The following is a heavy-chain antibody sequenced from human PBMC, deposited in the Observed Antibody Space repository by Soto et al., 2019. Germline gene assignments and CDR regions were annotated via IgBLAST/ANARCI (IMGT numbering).Heavy chain of an antibody. J-gene: IGHJ4*02. CDR1: GYTFTSYA. Sequence: QVQLVQSGAEVKKPGASVKVSCKAAGYTFTSYAMHWVRQAPGQRLEWMGGINAGNGNTKYSQKFQGRVTITRDTPASTAYMELSSLRSEDTAVYYCARDRTGYDYWGQGTLVTVSS. CDR3: ARDRTGYDY. D-gene: IGHD7-27*01. CDR2: INAGNGNT. V-gene: IGHV1-3*01.